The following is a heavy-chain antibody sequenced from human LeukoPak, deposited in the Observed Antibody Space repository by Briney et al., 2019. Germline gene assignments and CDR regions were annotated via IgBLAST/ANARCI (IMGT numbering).Heavy chain of an antibody. J-gene: IGHJ4*02. D-gene: IGHD3-22*01. CDR3: ARGYYYDSSGLDY. V-gene: IGHV4-34*01. Sequence: SETLSLTCAVYGGSFSGYYWSWIRQPPGKGLEWIGEINHSGSTNYNPSLKSQVTISVDTSKNQFSLKLSSVTAADTAVYHCARGYYYDSSGLDYWGQGTLVTVSS. CDR1: GGSFSGYY. CDR2: INHSGST.